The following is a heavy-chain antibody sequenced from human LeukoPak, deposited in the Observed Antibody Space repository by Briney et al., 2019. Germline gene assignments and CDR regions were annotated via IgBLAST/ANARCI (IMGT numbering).Heavy chain of an antibody. CDR1: GGSISSGSYY. CDR2: IHTSGST. D-gene: IGHD1-26*01. V-gene: IGHV4-61*02. Sequence: SETLSLTCTVSGGSISSGSYYWSWIRQPAGKGLEWIGRIHTSGSTNYNPSLKSRVTISVDTSKNQFSLKLSSVTAADTAVYYCARDYVGAELMIYWFDPWGQGTLVTVSS. CDR3: ARDYVGAELMIYWFDP. J-gene: IGHJ5*02.